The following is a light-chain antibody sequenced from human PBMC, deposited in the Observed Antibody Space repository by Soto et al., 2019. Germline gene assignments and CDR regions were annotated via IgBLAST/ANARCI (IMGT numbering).Light chain of an antibody. J-gene: IGKJ1*01. Sequence: DIQLTQSPSFLSASVGDRVTMTCRASQGISTYLAWYQQKPGKAPKILIYAASTLQSGVPSRFSGSGSGTEFALAISSLQPEDFATYYCQQLITYPQTFGQGTKVDIK. CDR2: AAS. V-gene: IGKV1-9*01. CDR1: QGISTY. CDR3: QQLITYPQT.